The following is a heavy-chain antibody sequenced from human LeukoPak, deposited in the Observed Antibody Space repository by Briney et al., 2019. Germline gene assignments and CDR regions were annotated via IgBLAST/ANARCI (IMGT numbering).Heavy chain of an antibody. CDR1: GYTLIELS. CDR3: ATTGLGSGWTYYFDY. Sequence: ASVKVSCKVSGYTLIELSMHWVRQAPGKGLEWMGGFDPEDGETIYAQKFQGRVTMTEDTSTDTAYMELSSLRSEDTAVYYCATTGLGSGWTYYFDYWGQGTLVTVSS. V-gene: IGHV1-24*01. CDR2: FDPEDGET. J-gene: IGHJ4*02. D-gene: IGHD6-19*01.